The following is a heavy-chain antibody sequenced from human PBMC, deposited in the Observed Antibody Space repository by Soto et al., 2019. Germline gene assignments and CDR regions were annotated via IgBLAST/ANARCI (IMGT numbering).Heavy chain of an antibody. D-gene: IGHD3-10*02. J-gene: IGHJ5*02. V-gene: IGHV1-18*01. CDR1: GYTFTSYG. CDR3: ARDHGNYYVNWFDP. Sequence: ASVTVSCKASGYTFTSYGISWVRQAPGQGLEWVGWISSHNGNTNYAQKLQDRVTMTTDTSTSTAYMELRSLRSDDTAVYYCARDHGNYYVNWFDPWGQGTQVTVSS. CDR2: ISSHNGNT.